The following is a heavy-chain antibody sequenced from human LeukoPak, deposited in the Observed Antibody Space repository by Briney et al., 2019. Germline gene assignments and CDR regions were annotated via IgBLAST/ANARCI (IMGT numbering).Heavy chain of an antibody. Sequence: PGRSLRLSCAASGFTFSSYGMHWVRQAPGKGLEWVAVIWYDGSNKYYADSVKGRFTISRDNSKNTQYLQMNSLRAEDTAVYYCARGSYGPKHYYYYYGMDVWGQGTTVTVSS. CDR3: ARGSYGPKHYYYYYGMDV. V-gene: IGHV3-33*01. J-gene: IGHJ6*02. D-gene: IGHD5-18*01. CDR1: GFTFSSYG. CDR2: IWYDGSNK.